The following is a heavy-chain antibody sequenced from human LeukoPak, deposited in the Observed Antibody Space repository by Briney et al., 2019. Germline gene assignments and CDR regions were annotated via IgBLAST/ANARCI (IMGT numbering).Heavy chain of an antibody. CDR1: GGSFSGYY. D-gene: IGHD3-10*01. V-gene: IGHV4-34*01. CDR3: ARVRGWFGEFDDAFDI. Sequence: SETLSLTCAVYGGSFSGYYWSWIRQPPGKGLEWIGEINHSGSTNYNPSLKSRVTISVDTSKNQFSLKLSSVTAADTAVYYCARVRGWFGEFDDAFDIWGQGTMVTVPS. J-gene: IGHJ3*02. CDR2: INHSGST.